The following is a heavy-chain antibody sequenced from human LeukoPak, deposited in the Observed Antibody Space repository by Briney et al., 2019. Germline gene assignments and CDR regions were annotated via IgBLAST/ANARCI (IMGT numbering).Heavy chain of an antibody. V-gene: IGHV1-69*04. Sequence: GASVKVSCKASGGTFSNYAISWVRQAPGQGLEWMGRIIPMLGIANYAQKFQGRVTITADKSTSTAYMELTSLRSEDTAVYYCVRVGSSSWYQLDYWGQGTLVTVSS. CDR3: VRVGSSSWYQLDY. CDR2: IIPMLGIA. J-gene: IGHJ4*02. CDR1: GGTFSNYA. D-gene: IGHD6-13*01.